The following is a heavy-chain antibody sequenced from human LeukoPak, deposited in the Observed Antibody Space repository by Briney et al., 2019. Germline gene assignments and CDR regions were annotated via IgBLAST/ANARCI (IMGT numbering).Heavy chain of an antibody. Sequence: SETLSLACTVSGGSISSYYWSWIRQPPGKGLEWIGYIYYSGSANYNPSLKSRVTISVDTSKNQFSLRLSSVTAADTAVYYCVRGRYSSGWFKDKNWFDPWGKGTTVTISS. J-gene: IGHJ6*04. CDR3: VRGRYSSGWFKDKNWFDP. V-gene: IGHV4-59*12. CDR2: IYYSGSA. D-gene: IGHD6-19*01. CDR1: GGSISSYY.